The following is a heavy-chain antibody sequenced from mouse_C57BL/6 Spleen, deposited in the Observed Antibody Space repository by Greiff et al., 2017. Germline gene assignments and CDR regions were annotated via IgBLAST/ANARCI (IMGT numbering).Heavy chain of an antibody. CDR1: GYSFTGYF. D-gene: IGHD4-1*01. CDR3: ASGVGTGGMDY. Sequence: VQLQQSGPELVKPGDSVKISCKASGYSFTGYFMNWVMQSHGKSLEWIGRINPYNGDTFYNQKFKGKATLTVDKSSSTAHMELRSLTSEDSAVYYCASGVGTGGMDYWGQGTSVTVSS. V-gene: IGHV1-20*01. J-gene: IGHJ4*01. CDR2: INPYNGDT.